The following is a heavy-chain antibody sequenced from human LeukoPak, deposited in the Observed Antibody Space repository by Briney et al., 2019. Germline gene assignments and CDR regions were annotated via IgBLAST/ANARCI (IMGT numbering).Heavy chain of an antibody. CDR1: GFTFSSSG. CDR2: ISYDGSDK. Sequence: GGSLRLSCAASGFTFSSSGMHWVRQAPGKGLEWVAVISYDGSDKYYVDSVKGRFTISRDNSKNRLYLQMNSLRAEDTAVYYCAKPLGNSGSYYKGYYYYYGMDVWGQGTTVTVSS. D-gene: IGHD3-10*01. CDR3: AKPLGNSGSYYKGYYYYYGMDV. V-gene: IGHV3-30*18. J-gene: IGHJ6*02.